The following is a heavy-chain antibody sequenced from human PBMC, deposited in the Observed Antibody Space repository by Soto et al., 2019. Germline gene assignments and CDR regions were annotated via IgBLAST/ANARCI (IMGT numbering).Heavy chain of an antibody. CDR3: ARAGCGGDCYNYFDY. CDR1: GFTVSSNY. CDR2: IYSGGST. Sequence: QPGGSLRLSCAASGFTVSSNYMSWVRQAPGKGLEWVSVIYSGGSTYYADSVKGRFTISRDNSKNTLYLQMNSLRAEDTAVYYCARAGCGGDCYNYFDYWGQGTLVTVSS. V-gene: IGHV3-53*01. D-gene: IGHD2-21*02. J-gene: IGHJ4*02.